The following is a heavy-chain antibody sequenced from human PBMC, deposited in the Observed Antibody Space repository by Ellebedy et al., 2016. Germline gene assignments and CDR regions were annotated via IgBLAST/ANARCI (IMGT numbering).Heavy chain of an antibody. J-gene: IGHJ4*02. CDR2: LKSKTDGGTT. CDR1: GFIFSKAW. V-gene: IGHV3-15*01. CDR3: STDGRRPNDN. Sequence: GESLKISCVASGFIFSKAWMSWVRQAPGKGLEWVGRLKSKTDGGTTDYAAPVKGRFTISRYDSKNTLYLQMNSLNTEDTAVYYCSTDGRRPNDNWGQGTLVTVSS. D-gene: IGHD2-15*01.